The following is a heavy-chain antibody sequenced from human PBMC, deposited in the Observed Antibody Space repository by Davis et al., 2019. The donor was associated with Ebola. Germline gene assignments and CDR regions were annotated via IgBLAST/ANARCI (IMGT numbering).Heavy chain of an antibody. CDR3: ARGNDDYLSLDY. CDR1: GGSISNHY. J-gene: IGHJ4*02. V-gene: IGHV4-59*11. Sequence: MPSETLSLTCTVSGGSISNHYWTWIRQAPGKGLEWVGYIYYSGYSQYNPSLKGRLTISVDTSNNEFSLRLRSATAADTAVYYCARGNDDYLSLDYWGQGTLVTVSS. D-gene: IGHD4-17*01. CDR2: IYYSGYS.